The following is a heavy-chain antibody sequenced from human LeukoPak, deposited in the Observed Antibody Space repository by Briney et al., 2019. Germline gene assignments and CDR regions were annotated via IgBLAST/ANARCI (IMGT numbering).Heavy chain of an antibody. J-gene: IGHJ3*02. CDR1: GFTFSSYW. D-gene: IGHD7-27*01. CDR3: AKDSRLTRGAFDI. Sequence: GGSLRLSCAASGFTFSSYWMSWVRQAPGKGLEWVTFIRSDESNKYYTDSVKGRFTISRDNSKNTLYLQMNSLRAEDTAVYYCAKDSRLTRGAFDIWGQGTMVTVSS. V-gene: IGHV3-30*02. CDR2: IRSDESNK.